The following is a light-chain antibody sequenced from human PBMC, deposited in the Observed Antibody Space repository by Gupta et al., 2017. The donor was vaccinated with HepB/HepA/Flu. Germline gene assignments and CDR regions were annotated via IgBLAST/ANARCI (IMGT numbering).Light chain of an antibody. CDR1: QSVITN. V-gene: IGKV3-15*01. CDR2: GAS. CDR3: CQDENCGPT. J-gene: IGKJ4*01. Sequence: DIVMTQSPATLSVSLGERATLTCRASQSVITNLAWYQQKPGQAPRLLIDGASTSATAIPATFSRSGSVREFSLSIISMLPQDFAVYFCCQDENCGPTFGGGTKVEIK.